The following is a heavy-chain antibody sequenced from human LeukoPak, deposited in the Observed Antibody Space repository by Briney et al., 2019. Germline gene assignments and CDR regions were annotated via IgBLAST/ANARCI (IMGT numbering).Heavy chain of an antibody. Sequence: TSETLSLTCTVSGGSISSSSYYWGWIRHPPGKGLELIGTIHYSGSTYYNPSPESRVTMSVDTSKNQFSLKLTSVTAADTAVYYCARLLGSTWYFDDWGQGTLVTVSS. D-gene: IGHD6-13*01. CDR3: ARLLGSTWYFDD. J-gene: IGHJ4*02. V-gene: IGHV4-39*01. CDR2: IHYSGST. CDR1: GGSISSSSYY.